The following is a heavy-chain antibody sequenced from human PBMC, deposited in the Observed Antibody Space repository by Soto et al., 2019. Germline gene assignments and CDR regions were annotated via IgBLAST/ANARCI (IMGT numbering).Heavy chain of an antibody. CDR3: AASTYDSSGYPSH. D-gene: IGHD3-22*01. J-gene: IGHJ4*02. CDR1: GGTFSSYA. Sequence: XVKVSGKASGGTFSSYAISWVRQAPGQGLEWMGGIIPIFGTANYAQKFQGRVTITADESTSTAYMELSSLRSEDTAVYYCAASTYDSSGYPSHWGQGTLVTVSS. V-gene: IGHV1-69*13. CDR2: IIPIFGTA.